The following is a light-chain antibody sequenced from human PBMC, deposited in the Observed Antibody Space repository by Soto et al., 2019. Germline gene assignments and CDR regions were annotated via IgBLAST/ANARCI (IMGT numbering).Light chain of an antibody. CDR2: DVT. CDR3: CSYWGSFPHV. J-gene: IGLJ1*01. CDR1: SSDVGGYDY. V-gene: IGLV2-11*01. Sequence: QSALTQPPSVSGSPGQSVTICCTGTSSDVGGYDYVSWYQQRPGKAPKLLIYDVTKRPLGVPDRFSGSKSGNTASLTISGLQAEDEADFYFCSYWGSFPHVFGTGTKLTVL.